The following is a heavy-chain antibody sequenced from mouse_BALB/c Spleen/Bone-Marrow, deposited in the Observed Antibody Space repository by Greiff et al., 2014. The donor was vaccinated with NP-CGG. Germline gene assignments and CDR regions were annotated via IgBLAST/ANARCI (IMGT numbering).Heavy chain of an antibody. J-gene: IGHJ3*01. Sequence: EVQGVESGPGLVKPSQSLSLTCTVTGYSITSDYAWNWIRQFPGNKLEWMGYISYSGSTGYNPSLKSRISITRDTSKNQSFLRLNSVTTEDTATYYCARENYVSSPWFAYWGQGTLVTVSA. CDR2: ISYSGST. V-gene: IGHV3-2*02. D-gene: IGHD1-1*01. CDR3: ARENYVSSPWFAY. CDR1: GYSITSDYA.